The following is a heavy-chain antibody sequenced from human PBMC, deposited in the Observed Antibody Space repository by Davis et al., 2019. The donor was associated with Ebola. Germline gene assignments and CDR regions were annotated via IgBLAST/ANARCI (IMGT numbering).Heavy chain of an antibody. CDR3: AKDTSSIWFDV. V-gene: IGHV3-23*01. Sequence: GESLKISCAASGFVFSNYVMSWVRRAPGKGLEWVSTLGLSADTYYADSVKGRFIISRDNSKNTLHLQMNSLRVEDTAIYYCAKDTSSIWFDVWGQGTMVTVSS. J-gene: IGHJ3*01. CDR1: GFVFSNYV. D-gene: IGHD6-13*01. CDR2: LGLSADT.